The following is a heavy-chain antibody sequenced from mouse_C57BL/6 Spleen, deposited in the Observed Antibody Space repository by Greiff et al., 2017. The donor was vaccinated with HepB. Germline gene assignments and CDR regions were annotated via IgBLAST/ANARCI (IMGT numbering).Heavy chain of an antibody. CDR1: GYAFSSYW. D-gene: IGHD1-1*01. Sequence: VQLQQSGAELVKPGASVKISCKASGYAFSSYWMNWVKQRPGKGLEWIGQIYPGDGDTNYNGKFKGKATLTADKSSSTAYMQLSSLTSEDSAVYFCARKEIYYGSSYWYFDVWGTGTTVTVSS. CDR2: IYPGDGDT. J-gene: IGHJ1*03. CDR3: ARKEIYYGSSYWYFDV. V-gene: IGHV1-80*01.